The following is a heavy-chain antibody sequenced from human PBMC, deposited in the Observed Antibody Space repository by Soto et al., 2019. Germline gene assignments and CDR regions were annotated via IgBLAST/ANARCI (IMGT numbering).Heavy chain of an antibody. Sequence: GSLRLSCAASGFTVSSYAMSWVRQAPGKGLEWVSAISGSGGSTYYADSVKGRFTISRDNSKNTLYLQMNSLRAEDTAVYYCAQEVYNWNDETPPGWGQGTLVTVSS. D-gene: IGHD1-20*01. V-gene: IGHV3-23*01. CDR1: GFTVSSYA. J-gene: IGHJ4*02. CDR2: ISGSGGST. CDR3: AQEVYNWNDETPPG.